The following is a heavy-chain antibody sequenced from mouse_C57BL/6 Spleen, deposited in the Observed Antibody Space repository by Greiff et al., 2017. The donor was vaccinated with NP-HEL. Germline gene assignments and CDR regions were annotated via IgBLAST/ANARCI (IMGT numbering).Heavy chain of an antibody. V-gene: IGHV5-4*01. Sequence: EVQLVESGGGLVKPGGSLKLSCAASGFTFSSYAMSWVRQTPEKRLEWVATISDGGSYTYYPDNVKGRFTISRDNAKNNLYLQMSHLKSEDTAMYYCARAPDSSGYPPWFAYWGQGTLVTVSA. CDR2: ISDGGSYT. CDR1: GFTFSSYA. D-gene: IGHD3-2*02. J-gene: IGHJ3*01. CDR3: ARAPDSSGYPPWFAY.